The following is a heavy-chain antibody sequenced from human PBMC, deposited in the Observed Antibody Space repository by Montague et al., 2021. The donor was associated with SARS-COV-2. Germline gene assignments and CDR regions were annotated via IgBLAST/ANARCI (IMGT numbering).Heavy chain of an antibody. J-gene: IGHJ4*02. CDR1: VFIFSSYE. CDR2: ISESGSP. CDR3: ARHRIYLGESW. D-gene: IGHD3-16*01. Sequence: LRLSCAASVFIFSSYEMNLVRQAPGQGLEWIAYISESGSPNYNXSLSSRVTVSVDTSKSQFSLKLTSVTAADTALYYCARHRIYLGESWWGEGTLVTVSS. V-gene: IGHV4-59*08.